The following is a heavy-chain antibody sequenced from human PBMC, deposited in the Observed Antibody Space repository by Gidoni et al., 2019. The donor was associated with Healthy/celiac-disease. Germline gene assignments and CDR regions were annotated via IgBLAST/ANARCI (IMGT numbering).Heavy chain of an antibody. J-gene: IGHJ6*02. V-gene: IGHV4-39*01. D-gene: IGHD3-3*01. CDR1: GGSITSSSYY. CDR3: ARYEFWSGYSTYGMDV. Sequence: QLQLQESGPGLVKPSETLSLTCTVSGGSITSSSYYWGWIRQPPGKGLDWIGSIYYRGSTYYNTSLKSRVTISVDTAKNHVSLKLSSVNAADTAVYYCARYEFWSGYSTYGMDVWGQGTTVTVSS. CDR2: IYYRGST.